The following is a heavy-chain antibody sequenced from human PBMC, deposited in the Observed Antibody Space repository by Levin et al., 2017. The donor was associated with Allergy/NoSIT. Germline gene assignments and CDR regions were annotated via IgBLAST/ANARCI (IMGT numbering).Heavy chain of an antibody. J-gene: IGHJ5*02. V-gene: IGHV4-38-2*01. D-gene: IGHD6-13*01. Sequence: PSQTLSLTCDVSGYSISSGYNWGWIRQPPGTGLEWIGNIYHTGTAYYNPSLKSRVTLLVDKSTNRFSLNLMSVTAADTAVYYCAGRRAAVGAFDHWGRGTLVTVSS. CDR3: AGRRAAVGAFDH. CDR2: IYHTGTA. CDR1: GYSISSGYN.